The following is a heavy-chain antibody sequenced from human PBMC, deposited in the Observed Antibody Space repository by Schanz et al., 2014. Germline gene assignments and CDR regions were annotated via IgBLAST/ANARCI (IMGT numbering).Heavy chain of an antibody. CDR2: IRGSGGST. Sequence: VQLVESGGGVVQPGRSLRLSCAGSGFSFSDYGMHWVRQAPGRGLEWVSCIRGSGGSTLYADSVQGRFTISRDDSKNMLYLQMNSLRAEDTAVYYCARKTDSSGTGDYWGQGTLVTVSS. CDR1: GFSFSDYG. V-gene: IGHV3-23*04. CDR3: ARKTDSSGTGDY. D-gene: IGHD6-19*01. J-gene: IGHJ4*02.